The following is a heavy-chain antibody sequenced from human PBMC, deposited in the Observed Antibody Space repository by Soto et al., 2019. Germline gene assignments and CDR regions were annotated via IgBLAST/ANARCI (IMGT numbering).Heavy chain of an antibody. CDR2: VEEDGSDK. CDR3: AKIGVEYYYGMDV. Sequence: GSLRLSCAASGFNFNSYRVSWVRQAPGKGLEWLACVEEDGSDKYYVDSVKGRFTISRDNAKSSVYLQMNSLRAEDTAVYYCAKIGVEYYYGMDVWGQGTTVTVSS. J-gene: IGHJ6*02. CDR1: GFNFNSYR. V-gene: IGHV3-7*01. D-gene: IGHD3-10*01.